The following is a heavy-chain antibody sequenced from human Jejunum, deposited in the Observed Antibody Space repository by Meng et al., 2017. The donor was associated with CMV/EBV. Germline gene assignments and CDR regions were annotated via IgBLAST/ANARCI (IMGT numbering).Heavy chain of an antibody. CDR1: GFTVMSYS. CDR3: ARASRDGYNIDF. V-gene: IGHV3-73*01. Sequence: SGFTVMSYSMKWVRQAAGKGLEWVGRIRSNPKNYAPAYAASVKGKFTISRHDSDNMAFLQMNSLTSDDTAVYFCARASRDGYNIDFWGQGTLVTVSS. CDR2: IRSNPKNYAP. J-gene: IGHJ4*02. D-gene: IGHD5-24*01.